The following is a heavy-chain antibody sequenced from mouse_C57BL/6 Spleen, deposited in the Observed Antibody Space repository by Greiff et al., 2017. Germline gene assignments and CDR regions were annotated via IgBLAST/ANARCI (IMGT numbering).Heavy chain of an antibody. CDR2: ISYDGSN. D-gene: IGHD1-1*01. CDR1: GYSITSGYY. J-gene: IGHJ4*01. Sequence: EVKLQESGPGLVKPSQSLSLTCSVTGYSITSGYYWNWIRQFPGNKLEWMGYISYDGSNNYNPSLKNRISITRYTSKNQFFLKLNSVTTEDTATYYWARNPPITTVVATPMDYWGQGTSVTVSS. CDR3: ARNPPITTVVATPMDY. V-gene: IGHV3-6*01.